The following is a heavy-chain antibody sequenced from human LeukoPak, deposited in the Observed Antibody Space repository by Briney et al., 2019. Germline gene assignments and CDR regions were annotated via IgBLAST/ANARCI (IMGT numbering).Heavy chain of an antibody. CDR3: ARANALFYSSSWRQYYYYGMDV. Sequence: PSETLSLTCTLSVGSISSYYWSGIRQPPGKGLEWIGDIYYSGSTNYNPSLKSRVTISVDTSKNQLSLKLSSVTDADTAVYYCARANALFYSSSWRQYYYYGMDVWGQGTTVTVSS. D-gene: IGHD6-13*01. CDR1: VGSISSYY. J-gene: IGHJ6*02. V-gene: IGHV4-59*01. CDR2: IYYSGST.